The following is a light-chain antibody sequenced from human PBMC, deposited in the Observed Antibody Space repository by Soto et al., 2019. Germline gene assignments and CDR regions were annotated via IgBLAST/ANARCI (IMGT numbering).Light chain of an antibody. Sequence: EIVLTQSPGTLSLSPGERATLSCRASQSVSNSYLAWYQQKPGQAPRLLIYGASRGATGIPDRFSGSGSGTDVTLTISRLEPEDFAVYYCQQYGSSPQTFGQGTKLEIK. J-gene: IGKJ2*01. CDR2: GAS. CDR1: QSVSNSY. CDR3: QQYGSSPQT. V-gene: IGKV3-20*01.